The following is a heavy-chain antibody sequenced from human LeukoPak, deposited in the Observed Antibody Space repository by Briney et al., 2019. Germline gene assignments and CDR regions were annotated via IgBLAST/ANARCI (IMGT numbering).Heavy chain of an antibody. J-gene: IGHJ4*02. CDR2: ISSSGTYI. CDR1: GFTFSSYS. CDR3: AKGGAAIKSYYFDY. Sequence: GGSLRLSCAASGFTFSSYSMNWVRQAPGKGLEWVSSISSSGTYIYYRDSVKGRFTISRDNSKNTLYLQMNSLRAEDTAVYYCAKGGAAIKSYYFDYWGQGTLVTVSS. V-gene: IGHV3-21*04. D-gene: IGHD2-15*01.